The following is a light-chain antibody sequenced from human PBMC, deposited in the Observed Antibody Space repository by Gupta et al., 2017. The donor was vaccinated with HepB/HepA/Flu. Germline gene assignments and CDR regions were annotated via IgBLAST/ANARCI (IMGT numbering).Light chain of an antibody. CDR3: QQYYSCPPT. CDR1: QLVLYNSNNKNY. CDR2: WAS. J-gene: IGKJ3*01. V-gene: IGKV4-1*01. Sequence: IVMTPSPDSLAVSLGERATINCKSSQLVLYNSNNKNYLAWYQQKAGQPPKLLISWASTRESGVPDRFIGSGSGTDFTRTISSLRADDVAVYYCQQYYSCPPTCVPGTKVHSK.